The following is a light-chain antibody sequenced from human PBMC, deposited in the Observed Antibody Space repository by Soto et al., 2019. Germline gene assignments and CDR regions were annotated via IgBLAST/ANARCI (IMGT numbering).Light chain of an antibody. J-gene: IGKJ3*01. Sequence: EIVLTQSPATLSVSPGERVTLSCRASQDVNIDLVWYQQKPGQAPKLLTFTASARATGIPARFTGGGSETDFTLTISSPQPEDSAVYYCQQFNTWPFTFGPGTKVEIK. CDR3: QQFNTWPFT. V-gene: IGKV3D-15*01. CDR1: QDVNID. CDR2: TAS.